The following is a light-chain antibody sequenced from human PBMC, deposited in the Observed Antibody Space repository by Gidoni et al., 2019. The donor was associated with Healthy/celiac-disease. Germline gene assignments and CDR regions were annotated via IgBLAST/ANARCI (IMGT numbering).Light chain of an antibody. CDR3: QAGDSSQSL. J-gene: IGLJ2*01. CDR1: KLGDKY. Sequence: SYELTQPPSVSVSPGQTASITCSGDKLGDKYACWYQQKPGQSPGLVINQNSRRPSGIPERFSGSNSGNTAILTISGTQAMDEADYYCQAGDSSQSLFGGGTRLTVL. CDR2: QNS. V-gene: IGLV3-1*01.